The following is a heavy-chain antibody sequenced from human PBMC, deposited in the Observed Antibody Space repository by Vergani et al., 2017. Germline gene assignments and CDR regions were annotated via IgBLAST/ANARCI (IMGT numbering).Heavy chain of an antibody. D-gene: IGHD6-19*01. V-gene: IGHV4-39*07. Sequence: QLQLQESGPGLVKPSETLSLTCTVSGGSISSSSYYWGWIRQPPGKGLEWIGSIYYSGSTYYNPSLKSRVAISVDTSRNQFSLKLSSVTAADTAVYYCARDRLAVAGSLPDYWGQGSQVTVSS. CDR2: IYYSGST. CDR3: ARDRLAVAGSLPDY. CDR1: GGSISSSSYY. J-gene: IGHJ4*02.